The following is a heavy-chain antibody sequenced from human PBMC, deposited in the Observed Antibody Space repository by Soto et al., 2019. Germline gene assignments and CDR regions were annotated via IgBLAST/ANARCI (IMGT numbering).Heavy chain of an antibody. CDR1: GGSFSGYC. V-gene: IGHV4-34*01. D-gene: IGHD3-3*01. CDR2: INHRGST. Sequence: SETMSLTCAVYGGSFSGYCWSWIRQPPGKGLEWIGRINHRGSTNYNPSVKSRRTISVDTSKNQFSLKLSSVTAADTAVYYCARGGLRYDFWSGYRGMDVWGKGTTVTVSS. J-gene: IGHJ6*03. CDR3: ARGGLRYDFWSGYRGMDV.